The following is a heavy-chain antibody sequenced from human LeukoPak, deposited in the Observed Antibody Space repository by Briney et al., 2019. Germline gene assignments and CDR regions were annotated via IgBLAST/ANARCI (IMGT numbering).Heavy chain of an antibody. D-gene: IGHD6-13*01. Sequence: ASVKVSCKASGYTFTSYYMHWVRQAPGQGLERLGIINLSGGSTSYAQKFQGRVTMTSDTSTSTVYMELSSLRSEDTAVYYCARVGRQGYSSSWYWFDPWGQGTLVTVSS. CDR2: INLSGGST. J-gene: IGHJ5*02. V-gene: IGHV1-46*01. CDR3: ARVGRQGYSSSWYWFDP. CDR1: GYTFTSYY.